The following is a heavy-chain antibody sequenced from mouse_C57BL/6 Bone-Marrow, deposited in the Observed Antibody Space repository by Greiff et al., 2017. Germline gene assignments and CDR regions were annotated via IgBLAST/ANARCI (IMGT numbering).Heavy chain of an antibody. V-gene: IGHV1-64*01. CDR1: GYTFTSYW. CDR2: IHPNSGST. J-gene: IGHJ3*01. Sequence: VQLQQPGAELVKPGASVQLSCKASGYTFTSYWMHWVKPRPGQGLEWIGMIHPNSGSTNYNEKFKSKATLTVDKSSSTAYMQLSSLTSEDSAVYYCARRDSSGYVWFAYWGQGTLVTVSA. CDR3: ARRDSSGYVWFAY. D-gene: IGHD3-2*02.